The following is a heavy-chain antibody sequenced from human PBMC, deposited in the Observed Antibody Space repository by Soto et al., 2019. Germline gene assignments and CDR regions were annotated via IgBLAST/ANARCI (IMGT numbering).Heavy chain of an antibody. CDR1: GGSISSGDYY. D-gene: IGHD6-13*01. V-gene: IGHV4-30-4*01. Sequence: SETLSLTCTVSGGSISSGDYYWSWIRQPPGKGLEWIGYIYYSGSTYYNPSLKSRVTISVDTSKNQFSLKLSSVTAADTAVYYCARDSSSPTYPSYNWFDPWGQGTLVTVSS. J-gene: IGHJ5*02. CDR3: ARDSSSPTYPSYNWFDP. CDR2: IYYSGST.